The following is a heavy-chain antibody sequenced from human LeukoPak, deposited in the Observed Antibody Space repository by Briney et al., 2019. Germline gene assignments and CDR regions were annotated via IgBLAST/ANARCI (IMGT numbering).Heavy chain of an antibody. CDR3: ASYDDYYDSSGYDY. CDR1: GGSFSGYY. J-gene: IGHJ4*02. D-gene: IGHD3-22*01. V-gene: IGHV4-34*01. CDR2: INHSGST. Sequence: PSETLSLTCAVYGGSFSGYYWSWIRQPPGKGLEWIGEINHSGSTNYNPSLKSRVTISVDTSKNQFSLKLSSVTAADTAVYYCASYDDYYDSSGYDYWGQGTLVTVSS.